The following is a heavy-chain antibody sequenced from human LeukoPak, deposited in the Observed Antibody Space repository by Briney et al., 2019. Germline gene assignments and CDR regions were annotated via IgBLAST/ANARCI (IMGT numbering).Heavy chain of an antibody. CDR3: ARDLASVIVVVPAGLAFDI. CDR2: IIPIFGTA. D-gene: IGHD2-2*01. CDR1: GGTFSSFA. Sequence: EASVKVSCKASGGTFSSFAISWVRQAPGQGLEWMGRIIPIFGTANYAQKFQGRVTITTDESTSTAYMELSSLRSEDTAVYYCARDLASVIVVVPAGLAFDIWGQGTMVTVSS. V-gene: IGHV1-69*05. J-gene: IGHJ3*02.